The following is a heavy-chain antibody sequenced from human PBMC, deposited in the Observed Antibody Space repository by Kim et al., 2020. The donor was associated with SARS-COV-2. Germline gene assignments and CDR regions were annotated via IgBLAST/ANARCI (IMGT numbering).Heavy chain of an antibody. CDR2: MNPNSGNT. J-gene: IGHJ6*02. Sequence: ASVKVSYKASGYTFTSYDINWVREATGQGLEWMGWMNPNSGNTGYAQKFQGRVTMTRNTSISTAYMELSSLRSEDTAVYYCARAFGDYPRYYYGMDVWGQGATVTVSS. D-gene: IGHD4-17*01. CDR3: ARAFGDYPRYYYGMDV. CDR1: GYTFTSYD. V-gene: IGHV1-8*01.